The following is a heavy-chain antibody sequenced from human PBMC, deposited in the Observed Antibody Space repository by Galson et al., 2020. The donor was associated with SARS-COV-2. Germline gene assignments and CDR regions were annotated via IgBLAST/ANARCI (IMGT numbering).Heavy chain of an antibody. Sequence: TLSLTCAVYGGSFSGYYWSWIRQPPGKGLEWIGEINHSGSTNYNPSLKSRVTISVDTSKNQFSLKLSSVTAADTAVYYCARGTLTMVRVVLGYWGQGTLVTVSS. V-gene: IGHV4-34*01. CDR1: GGSFSGYY. J-gene: IGHJ4*02. CDR3: ARGTLTMVRVVLGY. CDR2: INHSGST. D-gene: IGHD3-10*01.